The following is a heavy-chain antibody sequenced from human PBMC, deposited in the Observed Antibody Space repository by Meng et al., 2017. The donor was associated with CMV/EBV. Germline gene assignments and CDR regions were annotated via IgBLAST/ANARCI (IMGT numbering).Heavy chain of an antibody. CDR1: GYTFTNYG. V-gene: IGHV1-18*01. CDR2: ISAYNDNT. Sequence: ASVKVSCKASGYTFTNYGISWVRQAPGQGLEWMGWISAYNDNTNYPQNFQGRVTMTTDTSTSTAYMELRGLAFDDTAVYYCARSLVVVPAVQTYYYYYGMDVWGQGTTVTVSS. J-gene: IGHJ6*02. D-gene: IGHD2-2*01. CDR3: ARSLVVVPAVQTYYYYYGMDV.